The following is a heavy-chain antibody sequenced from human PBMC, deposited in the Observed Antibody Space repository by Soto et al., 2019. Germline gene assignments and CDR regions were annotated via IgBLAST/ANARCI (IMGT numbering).Heavy chain of an antibody. D-gene: IGHD2-2*01. J-gene: IGHJ5*02. V-gene: IGHV1-46*03. CDR3: ARRGSYQLQGNWFAP. CDR1: GYTFTSYY. CDR2: INPSGGST. Sequence: QVQLVQSGAEVKKPGASVKVSCKASGYTFTSYYMHWVRQAPGQGLEWMGIINPSGGSTSYAQKFQGRVTMTRDTSTSTVYMELSSLRSADTAVYYCARRGSYQLQGNWFAPWGQGNLVTVSS.